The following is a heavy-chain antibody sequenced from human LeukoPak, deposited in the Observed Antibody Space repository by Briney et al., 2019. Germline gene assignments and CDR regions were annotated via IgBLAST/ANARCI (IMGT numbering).Heavy chain of an antibody. V-gene: IGHV3-33*01. D-gene: IGHD3-16*01. CDR2: IWYDGSNK. J-gene: IGHJ6*02. CDR1: GFTFSSYG. Sequence: GGSLRLSCAASGFTFSSYGMHWARQAPGKGLEWVAVIWYDGSNKYYADSVKGRFTISRDNSKNTLYLQMNSLRAEDTAVYYCARDSLPYYDYVWGSSGMDVWGQGTTVTVSS. CDR3: ARDSLPYYDYVWGSSGMDV.